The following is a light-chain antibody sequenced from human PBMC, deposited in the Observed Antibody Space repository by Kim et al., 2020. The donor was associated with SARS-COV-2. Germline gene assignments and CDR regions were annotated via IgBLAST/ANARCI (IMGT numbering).Light chain of an antibody. CDR1: SGHSSYA. J-gene: IGLJ3*02. Sequence: APVKLTCTLSSGHSSYAIAWHQQQPEKGPRYLMKLNSDGSHSKGDGIPDRFSGSSSGAERYLTISSRQSEDEADYYCQTWGTGIRVFGGGTQLTVL. CDR3: QTWGTGIRV. CDR2: LNSDGSH. V-gene: IGLV4-69*01.